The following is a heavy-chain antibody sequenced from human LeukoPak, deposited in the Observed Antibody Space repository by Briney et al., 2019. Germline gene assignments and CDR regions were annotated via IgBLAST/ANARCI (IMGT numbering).Heavy chain of an antibody. CDR1: GGSFSGYY. V-gene: IGHV4-34*01. J-gene: IGHJ3*02. D-gene: IGHD3-3*01. Sequence: KPSETLSLTCAVYGGSFSGYYWSWIRQPPGKGPEWIGKINHSGSTNCSPSLKSRLTISVDTSKNQFSLKLSSVTAADTAVYYCASNGFWVPDAFDIWGQGTMVTVSS. CDR3: ASNGFWVPDAFDI. CDR2: INHSGST.